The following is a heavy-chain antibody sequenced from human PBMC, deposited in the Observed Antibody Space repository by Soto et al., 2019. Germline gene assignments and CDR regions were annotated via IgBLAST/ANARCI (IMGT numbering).Heavy chain of an antibody. D-gene: IGHD2-2*01. Sequence: GGSLRLSCAASGFTFSSYGMHWVRQAPGKGLEWVAVIWYDGSNKYYADSVKGRFTISRDNSKNTLYLQMNSLRAEDTAVYYCALIGEYCSSTSCYENWFDPWGQGTLVTVSS. J-gene: IGHJ5*02. CDR1: GFTFSSYG. CDR2: IWYDGSNK. V-gene: IGHV3-33*01. CDR3: ALIGEYCSSTSCYENWFDP.